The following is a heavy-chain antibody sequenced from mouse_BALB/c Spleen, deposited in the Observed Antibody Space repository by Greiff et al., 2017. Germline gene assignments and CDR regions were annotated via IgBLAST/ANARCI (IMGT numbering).Heavy chain of an antibody. CDR1: GFTFSSYA. D-gene: IGHD2-1*01. Sequence: EVKLVESGGGLVKPGGSLKLSCAASGFTFSSYAMSWVRQTPEKRLEWVASISSGGSTYYPDSVKGRFTISRDNARNILYLQMSSLRSEDTAMYYCARRGGNYGYFDYWGQGTTLTVSS. CDR3: ARRGGNYGYFDY. CDR2: ISSGGST. J-gene: IGHJ2*01. V-gene: IGHV5-6-5*01.